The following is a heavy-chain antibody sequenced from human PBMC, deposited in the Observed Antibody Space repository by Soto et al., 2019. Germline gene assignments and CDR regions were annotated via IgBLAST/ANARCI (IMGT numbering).Heavy chain of an antibody. CDR2: IIPIFGTA. CDR1: GGTFSCNA. V-gene: IGHV1-69*13. Sequence: SVQVSSEACGGTFSCNAMRWVGQATRQGLEWMGGIIPIFGTANYAQKFQGRVTITADESTSTAYLELSSLRSEDTAVYYCARPSAYDYDRRWGYSACWGQGTLGTVSS. D-gene: IGHD3-22*01. CDR3: ARPSAYDYDRRWGYSAC. J-gene: IGHJ4*02.